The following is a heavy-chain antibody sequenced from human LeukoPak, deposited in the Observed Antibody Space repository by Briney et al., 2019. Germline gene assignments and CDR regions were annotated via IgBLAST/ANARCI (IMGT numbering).Heavy chain of an antibody. J-gene: IGHJ3*02. V-gene: IGHV3-9*03. CDR3: AKDYTSGWYGAFDI. D-gene: IGHD6-19*01. CDR1: GFTFDDYA. CDR2: ISWNSGTI. Sequence: GGSLRLSCAASGFTFDDYAMHWVRQAPGKGLEWVSGISWNSGTIGYADSVKGRFTISRDNAKNSLYLQMNSLRAEDMAFYYCAKDYTSGWYGAFDIWGKGTMVTVSS.